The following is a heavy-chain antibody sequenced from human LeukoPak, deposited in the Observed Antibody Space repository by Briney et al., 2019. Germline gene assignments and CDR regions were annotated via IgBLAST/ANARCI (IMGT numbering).Heavy chain of an antibody. Sequence: SQTLSLTCTVSGGSISSGSAYWNWIRQPAGKGLEWIGHIYATKNTNYSPSLKSRVNMSADTSKNQFSLKLTSVTAADTAVYYCARGRITMIRGIIISGYFDYWGQGALVTVSS. D-gene: IGHD3-10*01. CDR3: ARGRITMIRGIIISGYFDY. V-gene: IGHV4-61*09. CDR2: IYATKNT. CDR1: GGSISSGSAY. J-gene: IGHJ4*02.